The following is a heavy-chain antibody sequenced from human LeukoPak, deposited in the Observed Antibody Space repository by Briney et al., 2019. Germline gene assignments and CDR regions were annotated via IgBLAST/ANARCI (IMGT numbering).Heavy chain of an antibody. D-gene: IGHD3-22*01. Sequence: GGSLRLSCAASGFTFSSYGMHWVRQAPGTGLDWVAVIWYDGSNKYYADSVKGRFTISRDNSKNTLYLQMNSLRAADTAVYSCAKDAFRRPMIVVVNYYMAVWGKGTTVTVSS. J-gene: IGHJ6*03. V-gene: IGHV3-33*06. CDR2: IWYDGSNK. CDR3: AKDAFRRPMIVVVNYYMAV. CDR1: GFTFSSYG.